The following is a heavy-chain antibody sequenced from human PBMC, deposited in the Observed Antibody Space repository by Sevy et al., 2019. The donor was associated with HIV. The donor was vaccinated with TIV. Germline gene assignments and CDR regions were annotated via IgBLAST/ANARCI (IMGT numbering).Heavy chain of an antibody. CDR2: ISIDGSNK. J-gene: IGHJ4*02. D-gene: IGHD2-15*01. Sequence: GRSLRLSCAASGFTFKYHGMHWVRQAPGKGLEWLSLISIDGSNKYYADSVKGRFTISRDNAKNTVSVQMNSLRPEDTATYYCAKDGGHIDIDYWGQGILVTVSS. CDR3: AKDGGHIDIDY. V-gene: IGHV3-30*18. CDR1: GFTFKYHG.